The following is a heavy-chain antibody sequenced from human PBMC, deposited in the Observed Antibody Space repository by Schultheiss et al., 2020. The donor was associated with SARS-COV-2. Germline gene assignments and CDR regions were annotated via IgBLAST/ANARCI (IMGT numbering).Heavy chain of an antibody. Sequence: GGSLRLSCAASGFTFDDYAMHWVRQAPGKGLEWVSGISWNSGSIGYADSVKGRFTISRDNAKNSLYLQMNSLRAEDTAVYYCARGEQVAGTGNDAFDIWGQGTMVTVSS. V-gene: IGHV3-9*01. CDR1: GFTFDDYA. D-gene: IGHD6-19*01. CDR3: ARGEQVAGTGNDAFDI. CDR2: ISWNSGSI. J-gene: IGHJ3*02.